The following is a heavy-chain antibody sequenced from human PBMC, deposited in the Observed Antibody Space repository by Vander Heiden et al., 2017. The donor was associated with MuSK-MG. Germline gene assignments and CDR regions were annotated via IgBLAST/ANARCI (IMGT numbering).Heavy chain of an antibody. CDR3: ARVYYDIWTGWGWFDP. CDR1: GFTFSSYE. J-gene: IGHJ5*02. D-gene: IGHD3-9*01. CDR2: ISSSGSTI. V-gene: IGHV3-48*03. Sequence: EVQLVESGGGLVQPGGSLRLSCAASGFTFSSYEMNWVRQAPGKGLEWVAYISSSGSTIYYADSGKGRFTISRDNAKNSRDLQMNSLRAEETAVYYCARVYYDIWTGWGWFDPWGQGTLVTVSS.